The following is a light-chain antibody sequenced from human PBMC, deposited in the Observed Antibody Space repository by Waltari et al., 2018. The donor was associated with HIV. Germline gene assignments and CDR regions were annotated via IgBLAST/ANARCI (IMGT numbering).Light chain of an antibody. CDR2: EVS. CDR3: SSYTSSSPWV. CDR1: SSDVGGYNY. V-gene: IGLV2-14*01. Sequence: QSALTQPASVSGSPGQSITISCTGTSSDVGGYNYVSWYQQHPGKAPKLMIYEVSNRPSGVSNRSSGSKSGNTASLTISGLQAEDEADYYCSSYTSSSPWVFGGGTKLTVL. J-gene: IGLJ3*02.